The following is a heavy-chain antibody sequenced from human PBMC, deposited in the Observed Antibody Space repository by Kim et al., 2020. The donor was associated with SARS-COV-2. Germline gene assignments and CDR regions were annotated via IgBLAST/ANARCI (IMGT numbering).Heavy chain of an antibody. CDR2: IGGSGYPT. CDR1: GFTFSSYA. J-gene: IGHJ4*02. Sequence: GGSLRLSCAASGFTFSSYAMNWVRQAPGKGLEWVSVIGGSGYPTYYADSVKGRFTISRDNSKNTLFLQMKSLRAEETAIYYCAQDTGSRSFDYWGQGTLLTVSS. D-gene: IGHD2-8*02. V-gene: IGHV3-23*01. CDR3: AQDTGSRSFDY.